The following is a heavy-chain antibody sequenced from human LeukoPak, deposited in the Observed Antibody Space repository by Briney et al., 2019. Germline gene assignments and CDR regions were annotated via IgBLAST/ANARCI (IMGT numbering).Heavy chain of an antibody. Sequence: SETLSLTCTVSGGSISSYYWSWIRQPPGKGLEWIGYIYYSGSTNYNPSLKSRVTISVDTSKNQFSLKLRSVTAADTAVYYCARPHSSGWYGGFDIWGQGTMVTVSS. D-gene: IGHD6-19*01. J-gene: IGHJ3*02. V-gene: IGHV4-59*08. CDR1: GGSISSYY. CDR3: ARPHSSGWYGGFDI. CDR2: IYYSGST.